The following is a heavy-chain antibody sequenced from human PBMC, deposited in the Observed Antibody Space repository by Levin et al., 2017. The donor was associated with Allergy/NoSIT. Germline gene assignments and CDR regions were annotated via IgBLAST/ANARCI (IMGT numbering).Heavy chain of an antibody. J-gene: IGHJ4*02. CDR2: INWNGGST. V-gene: IGHV3-20*04. Sequence: PGGSLRLSCAASGFTFDDYGMSWVRQAPGKGLEWVSGINWNGGSTGYADSVKGRFTISRDNAKNSLYLQMNSLRAEDTALYYCARVYPDAENYDGSGSYLGYFDYWGQGTLVTVSS. D-gene: IGHD3-10*01. CDR1: GFTFDDYG. CDR3: ARVYPDAENYDGSGSYLGYFDY.